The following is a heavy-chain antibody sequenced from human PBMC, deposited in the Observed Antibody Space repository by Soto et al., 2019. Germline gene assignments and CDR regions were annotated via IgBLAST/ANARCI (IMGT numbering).Heavy chain of an antibody. V-gene: IGHV4-31*03. CDR3: ARDLKSSNFDF. J-gene: IGHJ4*02. CDR2: IFPSGNT. CDR1: GDSISSGGYY. Sequence: SETLSLTCTVSGDSISSGGYYWSCIRQHPGKGLEWIGYIFPSGNTVYNPSLKSRVTISVDTSKNQFSLKVTSLTAADAAVYYCARDLKSSNFDFWGKGTQVTVSS. D-gene: IGHD4-4*01.